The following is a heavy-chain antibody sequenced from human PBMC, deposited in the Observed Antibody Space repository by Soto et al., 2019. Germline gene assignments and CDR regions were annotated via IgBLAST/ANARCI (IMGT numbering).Heavy chain of an antibody. D-gene: IGHD3-16*01. CDR3: ALRLGDPGRLYFDY. CDR2: IYNSGST. J-gene: IGHJ4*02. Sequence: PSETLSLTCTVSGGSISSSSYYWGWIRQPPGKGLEWIGSIYNSGSTYYNTSLKSRVTISVDTSKNQFSLKLSSVTAADTAVYYCALRLGDPGRLYFDYWGQGTLVTAPQ. V-gene: IGHV4-39*07. CDR1: GGSISSSSYY.